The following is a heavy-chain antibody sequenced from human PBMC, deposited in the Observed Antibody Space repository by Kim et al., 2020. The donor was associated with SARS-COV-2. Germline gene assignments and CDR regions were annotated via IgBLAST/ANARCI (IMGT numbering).Heavy chain of an antibody. CDR2: ISAYNGNT. J-gene: IGHJ4*02. D-gene: IGHD3-22*01. Sequence: ASVKVSCKASGYTFTSYGISWVRQAPGLGLEWMGWISAYNGNTNYAQKLQGRVTMTTDTSTSTAYMELRSLRSDDTAVYYCARARPFYDSSGYFNLDYWGQGTLVTVSS. CDR3: ARARPFYDSSGYFNLDY. CDR1: GYTFTSYG. V-gene: IGHV1-18*01.